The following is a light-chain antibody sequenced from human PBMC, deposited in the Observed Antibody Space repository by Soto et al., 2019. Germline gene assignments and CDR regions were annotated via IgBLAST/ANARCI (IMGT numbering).Light chain of an antibody. CDR3: QSFDISVSGSGV. Sequence: QSVLTQPPSVSGAPGQRVTISCSGSYSNIGAGYEVHWYQQVPGTAPKLLDSGHNNRPSGVPDRFFGSKSGTSASLTIIGLQAEDEADYYCQSFDISVSGSGVFGGGTKLTVL. CDR2: GHN. V-gene: IGLV1-40*01. J-gene: IGLJ3*02. CDR1: YSNIGAGYE.